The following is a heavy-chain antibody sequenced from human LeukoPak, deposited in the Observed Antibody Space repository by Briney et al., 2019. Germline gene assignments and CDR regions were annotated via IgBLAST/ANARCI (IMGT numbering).Heavy chain of an antibody. CDR3: ARDTGHYGDHDAFDI. V-gene: IGHV4-34*01. Sequence: SETLSLTCAVYGGSFSGYYWSWIRQPPGKGLEWIGEINHSGSTNYNPSLKSRVTISVDTSKNQFSLKLSSVTAADTAVYYCARDTGHYGDHDAFDIWGQGTMVTVSS. J-gene: IGHJ3*02. CDR2: INHSGST. D-gene: IGHD4-17*01. CDR1: GGSFSGYY.